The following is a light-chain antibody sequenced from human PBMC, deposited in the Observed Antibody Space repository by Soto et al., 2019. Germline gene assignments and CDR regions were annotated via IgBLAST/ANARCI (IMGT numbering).Light chain of an antibody. J-gene: IGKJ4*01. V-gene: IGKV4-1*01. CDR1: QSVLYSSNNKNY. CDR2: WAS. Sequence: DIVMTQSPDSLAVSLGERSTINCKSSQSVLYSSNNKNYLAWXQQEPGQPPKLLIYWASTRESGVPDRFSGSGSGTDFTLTISSLQPEDFATYYCQQYKTYHLTFGGGTKVDIK. CDR3: QQYKTYHLT.